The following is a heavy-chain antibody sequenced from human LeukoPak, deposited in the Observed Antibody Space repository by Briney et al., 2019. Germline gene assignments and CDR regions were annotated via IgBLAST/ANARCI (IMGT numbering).Heavy chain of an antibody. J-gene: IGHJ5*02. Sequence: GGSLRLSCAASGFTFSSYSMNWVRQAPGKGLEWVSSIGSSSSYIYYADSVKGRFTISRDNAKNSLYLQMNSLRAEDTAVYYCARTRIVGATLDPWGQGTLVTVSS. CDR1: GFTFSSYS. CDR3: ARTRIVGATLDP. V-gene: IGHV3-21*01. D-gene: IGHD1-26*01. CDR2: IGSSSSYI.